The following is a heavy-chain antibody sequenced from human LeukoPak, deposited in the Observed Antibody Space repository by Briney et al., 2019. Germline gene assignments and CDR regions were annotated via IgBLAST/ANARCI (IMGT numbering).Heavy chain of an antibody. J-gene: IGHJ4*02. CDR3: ARADYYYDSSGEYFDY. CDR2: IYYSGST. D-gene: IGHD3-22*01. V-gene: IGHV4-39*07. CDR1: GGSISSSSYY. Sequence: PSETLSLTCTVSGGSISSSSYYWGWIRQPPGKGLEWIGSIYYSGSTYYNPSLKSRVTISVDTSKNQFSLKLSSVTAADTAVYYCARADYYYDSSGEYFDYWGQGTLVTVSS.